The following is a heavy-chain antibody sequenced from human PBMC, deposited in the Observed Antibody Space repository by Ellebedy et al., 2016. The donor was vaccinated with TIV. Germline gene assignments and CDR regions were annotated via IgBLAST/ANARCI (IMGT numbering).Heavy chain of an antibody. Sequence: AASVKVSCKASGYTLMSYGICWVRQAPGQGLEWMGWVSPYDGNTNYAQKLQGRVTMTTDTSTSIVYMELRSLRSDDTAVYYCARDGGRYCSGGSCYSAYWGQGTLVTVSS. V-gene: IGHV1-18*01. CDR1: GYTLMSYG. CDR2: VSPYDGNT. D-gene: IGHD2-15*01. CDR3: ARDGGRYCSGGSCYSAY. J-gene: IGHJ4*02.